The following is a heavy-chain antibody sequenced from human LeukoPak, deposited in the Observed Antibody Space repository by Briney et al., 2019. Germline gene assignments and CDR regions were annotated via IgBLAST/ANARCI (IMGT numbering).Heavy chain of an antibody. V-gene: IGHV1-69*02. CDR1: GGTSSSYT. D-gene: IGHD2-8*01. CDR2: IIPIDGVE. Sequence: SVKVSCKASGGTSSSYTISWVRQAPGQGLEWMGRIIPIDGVENYAQKFQGRVTITADKLTSTAYMELSSLRSEDTAVYYCARVLDCTNGVCFGDDAFDIWGQGTMVTVS. CDR3: ARVLDCTNGVCFGDDAFDI. J-gene: IGHJ3*02.